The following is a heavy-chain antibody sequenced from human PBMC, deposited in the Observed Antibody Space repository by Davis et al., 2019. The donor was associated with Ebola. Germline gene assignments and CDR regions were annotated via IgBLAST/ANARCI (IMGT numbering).Heavy chain of an antibody. J-gene: IGHJ4*02. CDR3: ARDLRHYGDYGYFDF. CDR2: ISYDGNSK. D-gene: IGHD4-17*01. CDR1: GFTFVGYG. Sequence: GESLKISCAASGFTFVGYGLHWVRQPPGKGLEWVAVISYDGNSKYYADSVKGRFTISRDNSKHTVYLQMNSLKPEDTAVYYCARDLRHYGDYGYFDFWGQGTLVTVSS. V-gene: IGHV3-30-3*01.